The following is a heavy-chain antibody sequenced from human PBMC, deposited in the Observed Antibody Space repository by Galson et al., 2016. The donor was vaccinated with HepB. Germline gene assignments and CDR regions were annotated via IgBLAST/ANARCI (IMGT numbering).Heavy chain of an antibody. CDR3: GHGEACHYDIFGYRNFDY. V-gene: IGHV2-5*01. D-gene: IGHD5-18*01. Sequence: PALVKPTQTLTLTCTFSGFRITTDGVAVGWIRQPPGKALEWLALIYWNAEKRYSPSLKSRLTITRDTSRDQVVLTMTNMDPVDKATYYCGHGEACHYDIFGYRNFDYWGPGILLPVSS. CDR1: GFRITTDGVA. CDR2: IYWNAEK. J-gene: IGHJ4*02.